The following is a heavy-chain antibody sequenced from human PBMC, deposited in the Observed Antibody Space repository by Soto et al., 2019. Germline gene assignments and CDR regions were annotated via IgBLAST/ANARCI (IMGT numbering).Heavy chain of an antibody. V-gene: IGHV4-61*01. J-gene: IGHJ4*02. CDR3: ASSGTVAAADPWYFDY. D-gene: IGHD6-13*01. CDR1: GGSVSSGSYY. Sequence: PSETLSLTCTVSGGSVSSGSYYWSWIRRPPGKGLEWIGYIYYSGSTNYNPSLKSRVTISVDTSKNQFSLKLSSVTAADTAVYYCASSGTVAAADPWYFDYWGQGTLVTVSS. CDR2: IYYSGST.